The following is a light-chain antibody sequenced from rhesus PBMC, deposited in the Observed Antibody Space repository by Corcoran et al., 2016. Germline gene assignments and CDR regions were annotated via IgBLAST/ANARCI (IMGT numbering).Light chain of an antibody. V-gene: IGKV3-24*04. CDR2: GAS. J-gene: IGKJ1*01. CDR3: QRSSNLWT. CDR1: QRVGSY. Sequence: ETVVTQSPATLSLSPGERATLSCRASQRVGSYLAWYQQKPGQAPRLLIYGASSRATGIPDRVRGRGAGTDFTLTSSSLGPEDVGGDYCQRSSNLWTFGQGTKVEIK.